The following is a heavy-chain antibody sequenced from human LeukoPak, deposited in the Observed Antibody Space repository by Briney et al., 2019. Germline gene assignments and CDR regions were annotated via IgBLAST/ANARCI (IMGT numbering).Heavy chain of an antibody. D-gene: IGHD3-10*01. CDR1: GFTFSSYS. Sequence: GGSLRLSCAASGFTFSSYSMNWVRQAPGKGLEWVSAISGSGGSTYYADSVKGRFTISRDNSKNTLYLQMNSLRAEDTAVYYCAELARGPTARDYWGQGTLVTVSS. CDR2: ISGSGGST. CDR3: AELARGPTARDY. V-gene: IGHV3-23*01. J-gene: IGHJ4*02.